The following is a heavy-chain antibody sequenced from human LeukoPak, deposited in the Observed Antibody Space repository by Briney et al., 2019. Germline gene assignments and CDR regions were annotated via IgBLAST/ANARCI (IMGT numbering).Heavy chain of an antibody. J-gene: IGHJ5*02. CDR1: GGSISSGNYY. CDR2: IYYSGST. Sequence: SETLSLTCTVSGGSISSGNYYWSWIRQPPGKGLEWIGYIYYSGSTYYNPSLKSRVTTSIDTSKNQFSLKMSSVTAADTAVYYCVREVKGYGSSWYQNWFDPWGQGTLVTVSS. V-gene: IGHV4-30-4*01. D-gene: IGHD6-13*01. CDR3: VREVKGYGSSWYQNWFDP.